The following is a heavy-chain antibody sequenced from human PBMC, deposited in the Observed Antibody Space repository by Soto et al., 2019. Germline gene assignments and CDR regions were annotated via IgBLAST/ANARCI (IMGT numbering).Heavy chain of an antibody. Sequence: QVQLMQSGAELKKPGASETLSCKTSGYTFTDYAIHWVRQAPGQRPEWMGWINAGNGDTKYSQKFHDRFTITRDTAAGTAYMELSGLRSEDTAVYYCATLYSGYDWGYFDYWAQGTLVTVSS. CDR3: ATLYSGYDWGYFDY. CDR1: GYTFTDYA. D-gene: IGHD5-12*01. CDR2: INAGNGDT. V-gene: IGHV1-3*01. J-gene: IGHJ4*02.